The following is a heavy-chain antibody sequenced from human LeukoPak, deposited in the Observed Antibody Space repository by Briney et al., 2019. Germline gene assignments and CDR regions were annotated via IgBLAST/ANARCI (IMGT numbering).Heavy chain of an antibody. D-gene: IGHD6-13*01. CDR1: GGSINSHY. CDR3: ATRPAGSTWYGVFDY. J-gene: IGHJ4*02. CDR2: IFNSGST. Sequence: PSETLSLTCTVSGGSINSHYWSWIRQPPGKGLECIGYIFNSGSTNYNPSLKSRVTVSMDTSRDQFSLRLSSVTAADTAIYYCATRPAGSTWYGVFDYWSQGTLVTVSS. V-gene: IGHV4-59*11.